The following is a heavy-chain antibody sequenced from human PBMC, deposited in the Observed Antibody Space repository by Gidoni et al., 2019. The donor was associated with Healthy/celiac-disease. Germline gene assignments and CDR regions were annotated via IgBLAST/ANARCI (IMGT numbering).Heavy chain of an antibody. D-gene: IGHD6-19*01. Sequence: QVQLVESGGGVVQPGRSLRLSCAASGFTFSSYGMHWVRQAPGKGLEWVAVIWYGGSYKYYADSVKGRFTISRDNSKNTLYLQMNSLRAEDTAVYYCARDGRAPTAVAGTPDYWGQGTLVTVSS. CDR3: ARDGRAPTAVAGTPDY. V-gene: IGHV3-33*01. J-gene: IGHJ4*02. CDR2: IWYGGSYK. CDR1: GFTFSSYG.